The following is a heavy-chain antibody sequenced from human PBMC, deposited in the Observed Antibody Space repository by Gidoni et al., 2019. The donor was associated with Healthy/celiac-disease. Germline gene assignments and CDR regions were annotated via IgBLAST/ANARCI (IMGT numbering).Heavy chain of an antibody. CDR1: GGSFSGYY. V-gene: IGHV4-34*01. CDR2: INHSGST. D-gene: IGHD5-12*01. J-gene: IGHJ5*02. CDR3: ARVKGYVRGWFDP. Sequence: QVQLQQWGAGLLKPSETLSLTCAVYGGSFSGYYWSGIRQPPGKGLEWIGEINHSGSTNYNPSLKSRVTISVDTSKNQFSLKLSSVTAADTAVYYCARVKGYVRGWFDPWGQGTLVTVSS.